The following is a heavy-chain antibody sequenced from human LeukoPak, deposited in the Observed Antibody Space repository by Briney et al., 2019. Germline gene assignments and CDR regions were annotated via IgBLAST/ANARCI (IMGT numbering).Heavy chain of an antibody. D-gene: IGHD5-24*01. CDR3: ARVDGYNFRNDY. J-gene: IGHJ4*02. CDR1: GYSISSGYY. CDR2: IYHSGST. Sequence: ASETLSLTCAVSGYSISSGYYWGWIRQPPGKGLEWIGSIYHSGSTYYNPSLKSRVTISVDTSKNQFSLKLSSVTAADTAVYYCARVDGYNFRNDYWGQGTLVTVSS. V-gene: IGHV4-38-2*01.